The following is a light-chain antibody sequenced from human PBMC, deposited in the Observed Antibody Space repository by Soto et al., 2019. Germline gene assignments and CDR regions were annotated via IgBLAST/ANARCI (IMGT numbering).Light chain of an antibody. CDR3: VLYMGSGIGV. CDR1: SGSVSTSYY. CDR2: STN. V-gene: IGLV8-61*01. Sequence: QTVVTQEPSFSVSPGGTVTLTCGLSSGSVSTSYYPSWYQQTPGQAPCTLIYSTNTRSSGVPDRFSGSILGNKAALTITGAQADDESDYYCVLYMGSGIGVFGGGTQLTVL. J-gene: IGLJ2*01.